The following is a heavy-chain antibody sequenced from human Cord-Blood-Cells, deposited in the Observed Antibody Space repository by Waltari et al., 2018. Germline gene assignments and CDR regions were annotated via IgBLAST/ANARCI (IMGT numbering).Heavy chain of an antibody. Sequence: QVQLVQSGAEVKKPGSSVKVSCKASGGTFSSYAISWVRQAPGQGLEWMGGIIPIFGTANYAKKFQGRVTVTADKSTSTAYMELSSLRSEDTAVYYCARLARPVYCSGGSCYSWFDPWGQGTLVTVSS. D-gene: IGHD2-15*01. CDR2: IIPIFGTA. V-gene: IGHV1-69*06. CDR3: ARLARPVYCSGGSCYSWFDP. J-gene: IGHJ5*02. CDR1: GGTFSSYA.